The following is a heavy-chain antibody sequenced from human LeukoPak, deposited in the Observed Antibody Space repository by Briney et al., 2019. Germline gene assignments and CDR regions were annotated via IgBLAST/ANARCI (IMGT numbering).Heavy chain of an antibody. V-gene: IGHV3-30*03. CDR2: ISYDGSNK. CDR3: ATKTGGSYRNYYFDY. CDR1: EFTFSSYG. J-gene: IGHJ4*02. Sequence: PGGSLRLSCAASEFTFSSYGMHWVRQAPGKGLEWVAVISYDGSNKYYADSVKGRFTISRDNSKNTLYLQMDSLRAEDTAVYYCATKTGGSYRNYYFDYWGQGTLVTVSS. D-gene: IGHD3-16*02.